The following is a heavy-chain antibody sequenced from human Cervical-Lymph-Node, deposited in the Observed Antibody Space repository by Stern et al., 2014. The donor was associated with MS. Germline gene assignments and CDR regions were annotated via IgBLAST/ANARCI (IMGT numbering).Heavy chain of an antibody. CDR3: ATAIAAAGTTLLEFDY. J-gene: IGHJ4*02. V-gene: IGHV1-24*01. Sequence: MQLVESGAEVKKPGASVKVSCKVSGYTLTELSMHWVRQAPGKGLEWMGGFDPEDGETIYAQKFQGRVTMTEDTSTDTAYMELSSLRSEDTAVYYCATAIAAAGTTLLEFDYWGQGTLVTVSS. CDR1: GYTLTELS. D-gene: IGHD6-13*01. CDR2: FDPEDGET.